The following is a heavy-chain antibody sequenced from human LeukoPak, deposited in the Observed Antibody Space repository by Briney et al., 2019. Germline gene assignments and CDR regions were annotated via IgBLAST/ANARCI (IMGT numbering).Heavy chain of an antibody. CDR1: GFTFSNYS. Sequence: PGGSLRLSCAASGFTFSNYSMNWVRQAPGKGLEWVSSISSSSNYIYYADSVKGRFTISRDNVDNVVYLQMNSLGAEDTATYYCARVAVSGPTGWFDSWGQGTLVIVSS. CDR2: ISSSSNYI. CDR3: ARVAVSGPTGWFDS. V-gene: IGHV3-21*01. J-gene: IGHJ5*01. D-gene: IGHD2-8*02.